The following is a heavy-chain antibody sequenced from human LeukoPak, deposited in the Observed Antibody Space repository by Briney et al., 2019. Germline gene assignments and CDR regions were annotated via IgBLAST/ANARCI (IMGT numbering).Heavy chain of an antibody. CDR2: IYYSGST. CDR3: ATDLYSRSWLAGLNYYYYYGMDV. J-gene: IGHJ6*02. D-gene: IGHD6-13*01. V-gene: IGHV4-39*01. Sequence: SETLSLTCTVSGGSISSSSYYWGWIRQPPGKGLEWIGSIYYSGSTYYNPSLKSRVTISVDTSKNQFSLKLSSVTAADTAVYYCATDLYSRSWLAGLNYYYYYGMDVWGQGTTVTVSS. CDR1: GGSISSSSYY.